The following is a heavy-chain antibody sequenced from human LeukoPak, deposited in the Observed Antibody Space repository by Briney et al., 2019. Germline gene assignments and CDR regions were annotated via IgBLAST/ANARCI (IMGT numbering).Heavy chain of an antibody. CDR1: GFRFTSYR. J-gene: IGHJ4*02. CDR3: GNQCSGGICPEN. V-gene: IGHV3-7*01. CDR2: IGQDGSVK. D-gene: IGHD2-15*01. Sequence: GGSLRLSCAASGFRFTSYRMTWVRQAPGKGLEWVGNIGQDGSVKNYADSVKGRFTISRDNAKNSVFLQMNSLGAEDTAFYYCGNQCSGGICPENWGRGTLVTVSS.